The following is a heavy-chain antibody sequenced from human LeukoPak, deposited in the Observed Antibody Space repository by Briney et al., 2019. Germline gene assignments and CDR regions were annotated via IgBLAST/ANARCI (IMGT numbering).Heavy chain of an antibody. CDR3: AKDRTVGASYWYFDL. J-gene: IGHJ2*01. CDR1: GFTFSSYA. D-gene: IGHD1-26*01. V-gene: IGHV3-23*01. Sequence: GGSLRLSCAASGFTFSSYAMSWVRQAPGKGLEWVSAISGSGGSTYYADSVKGRFTISRDNSKNTLFLHMNTLRAEDTAIYYCAKDRTVGASYWYFDLWGRGTLVTVSS. CDR2: ISGSGGST.